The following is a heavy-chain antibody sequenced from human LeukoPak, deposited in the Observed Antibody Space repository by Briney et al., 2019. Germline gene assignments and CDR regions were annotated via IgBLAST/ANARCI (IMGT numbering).Heavy chain of an antibody. J-gene: IGHJ3*02. CDR3: AKTYYYDSSGYYYGTDAFDI. Sequence: PGGSLRLSCAASGFTFSSYAMSWVRQAPGMGLEWVLAISGSGGSTYYADSVKGRFTTSRDNSKNTLYLQMNSLRAEDTAVYYCAKTYYYDSSGYYYGTDAFDIWGQGTMVTVSP. CDR2: ISGSGGST. CDR1: GFTFSSYA. V-gene: IGHV3-23*01. D-gene: IGHD3-22*01.